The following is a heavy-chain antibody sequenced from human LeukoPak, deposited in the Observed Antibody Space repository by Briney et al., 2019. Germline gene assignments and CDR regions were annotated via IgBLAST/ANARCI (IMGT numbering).Heavy chain of an antibody. V-gene: IGHV4-39*01. D-gene: IGHD6-6*01. J-gene: IGHJ4*02. CDR3: SISIAARQFDY. CDR2: IYYSGST. CDR1: GGSISSSSYY. Sequence: SETLSLTCTVSGGSISSSSYYWGWIRQPPGKGREWIGSIYYSGSTYYNPSLKSRVTISVDTSKNQFSLKLSSVTAADTAVYYCSISIAARQFDYWGQGTLVTVSS.